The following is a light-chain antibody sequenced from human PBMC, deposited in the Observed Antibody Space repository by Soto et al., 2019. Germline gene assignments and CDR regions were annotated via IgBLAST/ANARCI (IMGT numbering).Light chain of an antibody. Sequence: ILMTQTPATLSVSPGERATLSCRASQSVGSHLAWYQQKSGHAPRLLIYGGSTRATGIPARFSGSGSGKEFTLTISSLQSEDFAVYYCQQYNNWPPWTFGQGTKVEIK. V-gene: IGKV3-15*01. CDR1: QSVGSH. CDR2: GGS. CDR3: QQYNNWPPWT. J-gene: IGKJ1*01.